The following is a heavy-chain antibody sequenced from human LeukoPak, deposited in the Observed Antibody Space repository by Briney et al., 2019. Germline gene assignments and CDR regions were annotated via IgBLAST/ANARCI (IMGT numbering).Heavy chain of an antibody. CDR2: IPYSEGI. V-gene: IGHV4-59*08. Sequence: SETLSLTCSVSGVSITRSYWSWIPQPPRKGLEWIWDIPYSEGINYNPSLKSRVTISVDTSKNQPALKLSSVTAADTAFYYCARHGHGTYRSTWYSLWGQGTLVTVSS. J-gene: IGHJ4*02. CDR1: GVSITRSY. D-gene: IGHD6-13*01. CDR3: ARHGHGTYRSTWYSL.